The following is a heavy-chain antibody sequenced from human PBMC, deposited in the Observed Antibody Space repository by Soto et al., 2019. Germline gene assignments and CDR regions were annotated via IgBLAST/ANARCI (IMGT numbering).Heavy chain of an antibody. J-gene: IGHJ4*02. CDR1: GFTFSSYA. V-gene: IGHV3-30-3*01. Sequence: QVQLVESGGGVVQPGRSLRLSCAASGFTFSSYAMHWVRQAPGKGLKWVAVISYDGSNKYYADSVKGRFTISRDNSKNTLYLQMNSLRAEDTAVYCCARDQCSGGSCYSDYWGQGTLVTVSS. CDR2: ISYDGSNK. D-gene: IGHD2-15*01. CDR3: ARDQCSGGSCYSDY.